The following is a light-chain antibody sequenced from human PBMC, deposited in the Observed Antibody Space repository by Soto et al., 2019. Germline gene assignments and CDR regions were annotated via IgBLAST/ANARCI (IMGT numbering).Light chain of an antibody. CDR1: QSLLHSNGYNY. CDR3: MQALQAPLT. CDR2: LGS. Sequence: DIVMTQSPLSLPVTPGEPASISCRSSQSLLHSNGYNYLDWYLQKPGQSPQLLIYLGSNRASGVPARFSGSGPGTDFTLKISRVEAEDVGVYFCMQALQAPLTFGGGTKVEIK. V-gene: IGKV2-28*01. J-gene: IGKJ4*01.